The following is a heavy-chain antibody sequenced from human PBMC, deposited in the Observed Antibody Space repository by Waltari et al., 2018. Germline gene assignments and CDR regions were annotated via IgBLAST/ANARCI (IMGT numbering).Heavy chain of an antibody. J-gene: IGHJ4*02. CDR3: ARPGRVGGGSLMGLDY. Sequence: QLQLQESGPGLVKPSETLSLTCSVSGVSISRTSYYWGWIRQPPGKGLEWIGSFSYDANTYYNPSLKSRITISVDTSKNQFSLQLRSVTAADTAIYYCARPGRVGGGSLMGLDYWGQGTLVTVSS. CDR2: FSYDANT. D-gene: IGHD2-15*01. CDR1: GVSISRTSYY. V-gene: IGHV4-39*01.